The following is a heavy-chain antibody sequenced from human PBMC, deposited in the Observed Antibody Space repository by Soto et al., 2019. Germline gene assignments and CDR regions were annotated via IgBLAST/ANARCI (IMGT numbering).Heavy chain of an antibody. CDR3: TTGMRELDAFDI. Sequence: GGSLRLSCAASGFTFSNAWMSWVRQAPGKGLEWVGRIKSKTDGGTTDYAAPVKGRFTISRDDSKNTLYLQMNSLKTEDTAVYYCTTGMRELDAFDIWGQGTMVTVSS. CDR1: GFTFSNAW. V-gene: IGHV3-15*01. J-gene: IGHJ3*02. CDR2: IKSKTDGGTT. D-gene: IGHD1-26*01.